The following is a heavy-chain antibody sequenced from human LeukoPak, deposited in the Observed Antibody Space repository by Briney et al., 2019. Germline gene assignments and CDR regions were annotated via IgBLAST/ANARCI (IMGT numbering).Heavy chain of an antibody. D-gene: IGHD6-13*01. Sequence: SETLSLTCTVSGGSISDSIYYWGWIRQPPGKGLEWIGSIYYSGTTYYGPSLESRVTISVDTSNNQVSLNLNSVTAADTAVYYCARGELSSWDYWGQGTLVTVSS. J-gene: IGHJ4*02. CDR1: GGSISDSIYY. V-gene: IGHV4-39*07. CDR2: IYYSGTT. CDR3: ARGELSSWDY.